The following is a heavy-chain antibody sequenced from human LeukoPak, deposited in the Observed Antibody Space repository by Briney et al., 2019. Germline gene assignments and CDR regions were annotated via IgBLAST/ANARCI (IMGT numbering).Heavy chain of an antibody. CDR3: ARAASGSYLRQGFDT. Sequence: GASVKVSCKASGYTFTGYYMHWVRQAPGQGLEWMGWINPNSGGTNYAQKFQGRVTMTRDTSTSTAYMELSRLRSDDTAVYYCARAASGSYLRQGFDTWGQGTLVTVSS. CDR1: GYTFTGYY. D-gene: IGHD3-10*01. CDR2: INPNSGGT. J-gene: IGHJ5*02. V-gene: IGHV1-2*02.